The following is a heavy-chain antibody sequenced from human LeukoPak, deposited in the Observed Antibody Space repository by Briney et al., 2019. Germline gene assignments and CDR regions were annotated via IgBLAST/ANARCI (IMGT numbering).Heavy chain of an antibody. J-gene: IGHJ4*02. Sequence: PSETLSLTCAVYGGSFSGYYWSWIRQPPGKGLEWIGEINHSGSTNYNPSLKSRVTISVDTSKNQFSLKLSSVTAADTAVYYCARGGYSYGKKTRYYFDYWGQGTLVTVSS. CDR1: GGSFSGYY. CDR3: ARGGYSYGKKTRYYFDY. V-gene: IGHV4-34*01. CDR2: INHSGST. D-gene: IGHD5-18*01.